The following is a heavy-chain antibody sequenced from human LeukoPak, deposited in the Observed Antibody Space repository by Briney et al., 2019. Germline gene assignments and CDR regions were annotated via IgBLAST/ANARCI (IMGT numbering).Heavy chain of an antibody. CDR1: GGSISSYY. J-gene: IGHJ5*02. D-gene: IGHD3-3*01. CDR2: IYYSGST. V-gene: IGHV4-59*01. CDR3: ARGGFYNAYYDFWTGYFNWFDP. Sequence: SETLSLTCTVSGGSISSYYWSWIRQPPGKGLEWIGYIYYSGSTNYNPSLKSRVTISVDTSKNQFSLKLSSVTAADTAVYYCARGGFYNAYYDFWTGYFNWFDPWGQGTLDTVSS.